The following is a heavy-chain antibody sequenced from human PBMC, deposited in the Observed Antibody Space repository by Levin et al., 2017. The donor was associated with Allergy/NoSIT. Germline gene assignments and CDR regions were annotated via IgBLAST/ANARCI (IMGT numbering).Heavy chain of an antibody. CDR3: AKSGGYSSSWPTGY. Sequence: LSLTCAASGFTFSSYWMSWVRQAPGKGLEWVANIKQDGSEKYYVDSVKGRFTISRDNAKNSLYLQMNSLRAEDTAVYYCAKSGGYSSSWPTGYWGQGTLVTVSS. D-gene: IGHD6-13*01. CDR1: GFTFSSYW. V-gene: IGHV3-7*01. J-gene: IGHJ4*02. CDR2: IKQDGSEK.